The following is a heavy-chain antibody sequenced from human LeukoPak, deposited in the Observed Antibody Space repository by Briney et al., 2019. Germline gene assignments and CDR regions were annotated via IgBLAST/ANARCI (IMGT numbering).Heavy chain of an antibody. D-gene: IGHD4-17*01. Sequence: PGGSLRLPCAASGFTFSRCAMSWVRQAPGKGLEWVSGISGSGGSTFYADSVKGRFTISRDNSKNSLYLQMNSLRAEDTAVFYCARQPNYGDYVDSWGQGTLVTVSS. CDR2: ISGSGGST. CDR1: GFTFSRCA. V-gene: IGHV3-23*01. J-gene: IGHJ4*02. CDR3: ARQPNYGDYVDS.